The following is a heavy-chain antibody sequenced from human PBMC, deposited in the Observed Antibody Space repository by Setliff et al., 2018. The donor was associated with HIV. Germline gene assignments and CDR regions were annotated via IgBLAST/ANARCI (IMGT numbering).Heavy chain of an antibody. J-gene: IGHJ3*01. D-gene: IGHD3-3*02. Sequence: SETLSLTCAVTGASINTINHLWDWIRQPPGKGLEWIGSVYFTGDAYYSPSLKSRVTLSVDTSKNLFSLELRSVTAADTAVYYCVRHISPVDAFDVWGQGTMVTVSS. CDR2: VYFTGDA. V-gene: IGHV4-39*01. CDR3: VRHISPVDAFDV. CDR1: GASINTINHL.